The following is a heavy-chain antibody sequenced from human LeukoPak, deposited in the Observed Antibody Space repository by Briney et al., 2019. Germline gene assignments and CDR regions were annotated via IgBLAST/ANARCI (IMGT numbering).Heavy chain of an antibody. CDR3: AKEQEGRYLVRGVIVY. V-gene: IGHV3-30*18. CDR2: ISSDGSKK. Sequence: GGSLRLSCAASGFTFSSYGMHWVRQAPGKGLEWVAFISSDGSKKKYADYVKGRFTMSRDNSKNTLYLQMNSLRAEDTAVYYCAKEQEGRYLVRGVIVYWGQGTLVTVSS. J-gene: IGHJ4*02. CDR1: GFTFSSYG. D-gene: IGHD3-10*01.